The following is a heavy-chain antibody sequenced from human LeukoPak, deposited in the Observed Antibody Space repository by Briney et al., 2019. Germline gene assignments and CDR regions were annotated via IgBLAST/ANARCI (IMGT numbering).Heavy chain of an antibody. CDR3: ARGAAAENYYYYMDV. Sequence: PSETLSLTCSVSGGSISTYYWSWIRQPPGKGLEWIGYIYYSGRTSYNPSLKSRVTISVDTSKNQFSLRLSSVTAEDTAVYYCARGAAAENYYYYMDVWGKGTTVTVSS. V-gene: IGHV4-59*01. J-gene: IGHJ6*03. CDR2: IYYSGRT. D-gene: IGHD6-13*01. CDR1: GGSISTYY.